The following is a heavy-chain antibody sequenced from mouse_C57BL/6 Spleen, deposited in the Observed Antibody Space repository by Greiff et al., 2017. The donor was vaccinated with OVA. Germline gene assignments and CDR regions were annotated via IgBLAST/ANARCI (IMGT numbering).Heavy chain of an antibody. Sequence: VQLKESGPELVKPGASVKLSCKASGYTFTSYDINWVKQRPGQGLEWIGWIYPRDGSPKYNEKFKGKATLTVDTSSSTAYMELHSLTSEDSAVYFGARSYYGSSVYYFDYWGQGTTLTVSS. CDR1: GYTFTSYD. J-gene: IGHJ2*01. D-gene: IGHD1-1*01. V-gene: IGHV1-85*01. CDR3: ARSYYGSSVYYFDY. CDR2: IYPRDGSP.